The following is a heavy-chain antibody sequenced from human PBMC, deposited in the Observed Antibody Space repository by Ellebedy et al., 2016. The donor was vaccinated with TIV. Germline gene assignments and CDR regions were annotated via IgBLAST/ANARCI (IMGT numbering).Heavy chain of an antibody. CDR3: ARGVYAMGNFDY. Sequence: AASEKVSCKASGYTFTTYAMHWVRQAPGQRLEWMGWINAGNGNTKYSQKFQGRVTITRDTSASTAYMELSSLRAEDTAVYYCARGVYAMGNFDYWGQGTLVTVSS. V-gene: IGHV1-3*01. J-gene: IGHJ4*02. CDR1: GYTFTTYA. CDR2: INAGNGNT. D-gene: IGHD2-8*01.